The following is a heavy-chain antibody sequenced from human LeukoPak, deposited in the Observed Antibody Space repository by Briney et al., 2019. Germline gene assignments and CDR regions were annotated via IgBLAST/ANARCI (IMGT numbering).Heavy chain of an antibody. CDR2: ISGGGGST. J-gene: IGHJ4*02. V-gene: IGHV3-23*01. CDR1: GFTFSSYA. D-gene: IGHD3-3*01. CDR3: ARGKGALGTIFGVVMNY. Sequence: GASLRPSCAASGFTFSSYATSWVRQPAREGLEWVSSISGGGGSTYYADSVKGRFTISRDNSKNTLYLQMGSLRAEDMAVYYCARGKGALGTIFGVVMNYWGQGTLVTVSS.